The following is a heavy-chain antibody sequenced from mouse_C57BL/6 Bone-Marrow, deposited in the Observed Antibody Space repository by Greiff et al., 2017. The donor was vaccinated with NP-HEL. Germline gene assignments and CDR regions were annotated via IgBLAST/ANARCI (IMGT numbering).Heavy chain of an antibody. CDR3: ARGCYYGSSYDWYFDV. CDR2: IHPNSGST. D-gene: IGHD1-1*01. CDR1: GYTFTSYW. V-gene: IGHV1-64*01. Sequence: VQLQQPGAELVKPGASVKLSCKASGYTFTSYWMHWVKQRPGQGLEWIGMIHPNSGSTNYNEKFKSKATLTVDKSSSTAYMQLSSLTSEDSAVYYCARGCYYGSSYDWYFDVWGTGTTVTVSS. J-gene: IGHJ1*03.